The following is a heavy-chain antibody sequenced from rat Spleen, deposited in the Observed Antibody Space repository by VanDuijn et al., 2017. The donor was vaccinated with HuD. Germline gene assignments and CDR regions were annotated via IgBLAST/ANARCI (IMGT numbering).Heavy chain of an antibody. CDR3: ARHPLTIAAPFDY. CDR2: ISYDGSNI. D-gene: IGHD1-2*01. J-gene: IGHJ2*01. CDR1: GFTFSNCD. V-gene: IGHV5-25*01. Sequence: EVQLVESGGGLVQPGRSMKLSCAASGFTFSNCDMAWVRQAPTKGLEWVASISYDGSNIHYRDSVKGRFTVSRENTKNTLYLQMDSLRSEDTATYYCARHPLTIAAPFDYWGQGVVVTVSS.